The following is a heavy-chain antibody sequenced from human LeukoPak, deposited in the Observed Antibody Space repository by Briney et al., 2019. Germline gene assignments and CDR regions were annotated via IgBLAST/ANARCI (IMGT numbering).Heavy chain of an antibody. J-gene: IGHJ4*02. CDR3: ARGGGHLDC. D-gene: IGHD4-23*01. V-gene: IGHV3-7*03. Sequence: GGSLRLSCAASGFTCTNYAMNWVRQAPGKGLEWVANIKQDGSDKYYLTSVRGRFTISRDNAKNSLFLQMNSLRVEDTAVYYCARGGGHLDCWGQGTLVTVSS. CDR1: GFTCTNYA. CDR2: IKQDGSDK.